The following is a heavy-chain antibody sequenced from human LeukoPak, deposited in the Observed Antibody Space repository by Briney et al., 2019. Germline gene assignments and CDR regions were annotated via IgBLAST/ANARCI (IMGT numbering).Heavy chain of an antibody. CDR1: GYKFTSHY. J-gene: IGHJ6*02. CDR2: ISGYNGNT. Sequence: RASVKVSCKASGYKFTSHYIHWVRQAPGQGLEWMGWISGYNGNTSYAQKFQGRVTMTTDTSTSTAYMELRSLRSDDTAIYYCARDVKDTRITSHYYYYYDMDVWGQGTTVIVSS. V-gene: IGHV1-18*04. CDR3: ARDVKDTRITSHYYYYYDMDV. D-gene: IGHD3-16*01.